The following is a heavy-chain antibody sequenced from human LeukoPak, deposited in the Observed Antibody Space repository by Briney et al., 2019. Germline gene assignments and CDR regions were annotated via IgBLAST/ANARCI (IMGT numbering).Heavy chain of an antibody. CDR2: IKQDGSEK. CDR3: ARGLTMVRGLTSYGMDV. CDR1: GFTFSSYW. V-gene: IGHV3-7*03. J-gene: IGHJ6*04. D-gene: IGHD3-10*01. Sequence: GGSLRLSCAASGFTFSSYWMSWVRQAPGKGLEWVANIKQDGSEKYYVDSVKGRFTISRDNAKNSLYLQMKSLRAEDTAVYYCARGLTMVRGLTSYGMDVWGKGTTVTVSS.